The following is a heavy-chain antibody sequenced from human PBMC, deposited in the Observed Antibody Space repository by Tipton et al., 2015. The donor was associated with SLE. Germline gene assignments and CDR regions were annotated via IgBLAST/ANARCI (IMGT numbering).Heavy chain of an antibody. Sequence: TLSLTCTVSGGSISSGSYYWSWIRQPPGKGLEWIGHIYASGSTNYNPSLKSRVTISVDTSKNQFSLKLSSVTAADTAVYYCARGGPGGTFFDYWGQGTLVTVSS. J-gene: IGHJ4*02. D-gene: IGHD2/OR15-2a*01. V-gene: IGHV4-61*09. CDR1: GGSISSGSYY. CDR3: ARGGPGGTFFDY. CDR2: IYASGST.